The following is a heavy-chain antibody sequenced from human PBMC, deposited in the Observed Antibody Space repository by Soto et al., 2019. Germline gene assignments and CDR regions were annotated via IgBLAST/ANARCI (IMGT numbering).Heavy chain of an antibody. CDR1: GFTFGDYA. V-gene: IGHV3-49*03. CDR2: IRSKAYGGTT. CDR3: TALEDYDFWSGYPNTMYNWFDP. J-gene: IGHJ5*02. Sequence: GSLRLSCTASGFTFGDYAMSWFRQAPGKGLEWVGFIRSKAYGGTTEYAASVKGRFTISRDDSKSIAYLQMNSLKTEDTAVYYCTALEDYDFWSGYPNTMYNWFDPWGQGTLVTVSS. D-gene: IGHD3-3*01.